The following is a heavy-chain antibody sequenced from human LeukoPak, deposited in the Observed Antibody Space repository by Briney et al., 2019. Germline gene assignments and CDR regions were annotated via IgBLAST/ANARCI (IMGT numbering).Heavy chain of an antibody. CDR1: GFSFDDYA. Sequence: PGRSLRLSCAASGFSFDDYAMHWVRQAPGKGLEWVSGISWNSGSIDYVGSVKGRFTISRDNAKNSLYLQMTSLRPEDTAFYYCAKGTGRYWTFFDYWGQGILATVSS. CDR3: AKGTGRYWTFFDY. D-gene: IGHD1-1*01. CDR2: ISWNSGSI. V-gene: IGHV3-9*01. J-gene: IGHJ4*02.